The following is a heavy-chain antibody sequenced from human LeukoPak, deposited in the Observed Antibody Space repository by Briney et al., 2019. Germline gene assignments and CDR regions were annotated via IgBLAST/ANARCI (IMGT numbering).Heavy chain of an antibody. CDR3: TKEAGSGWYTGSVY. J-gene: IGHJ4*02. CDR1: GFIFDDFG. D-gene: IGHD6-19*01. Sequence: GGPLRLSCAASGFIFDDFGMSWVRQVPGKGLEWASGINWNGGSTGYADSVKGRFTMSRDNAKNSLYLQMNSLRAEDTALYYCTKEAGSGWYTGSVYWGQGTLVTVSS. V-gene: IGHV3-20*04. CDR2: INWNGGST.